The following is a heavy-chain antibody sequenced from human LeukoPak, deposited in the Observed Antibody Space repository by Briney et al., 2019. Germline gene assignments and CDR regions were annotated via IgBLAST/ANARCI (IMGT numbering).Heavy chain of an antibody. Sequence: GPVKVSCKASGYTFTSYDVNWVRQATGQGLEWMGWINPNSDNTDYAQKFQGRVTFTRNTSINTAYMELTSLRSEDTAVYYCAIGAVGFDYWGQGTPVTVSS. D-gene: IGHD2-2*01. CDR1: GYTFTSYD. J-gene: IGHJ4*02. CDR2: INPNSDNT. CDR3: AIGAVGFDY. V-gene: IGHV1-8*03.